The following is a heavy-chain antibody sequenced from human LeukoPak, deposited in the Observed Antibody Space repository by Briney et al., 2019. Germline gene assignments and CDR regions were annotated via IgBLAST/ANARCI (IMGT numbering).Heavy chain of an antibody. Sequence: SETLSLTCTVSGGSISSSSYYWGWIRQPPGKGLEWIGEINHSGSTNYNPSLKSRVTISVDTSKNQFSLNLSSVTAADTAVYYCARDMYSSGPGWFDPWGQGTLVTVSS. J-gene: IGHJ5*02. CDR1: GGSISSSSYY. D-gene: IGHD6-19*01. CDR2: INHSGST. CDR3: ARDMYSSGPGWFDP. V-gene: IGHV4-39*07.